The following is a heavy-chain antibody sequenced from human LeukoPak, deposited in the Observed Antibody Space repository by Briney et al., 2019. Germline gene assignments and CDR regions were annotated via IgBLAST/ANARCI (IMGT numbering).Heavy chain of an antibody. CDR3: ARDPPDRMSHGFDC. V-gene: IGHV3-30*04. J-gene: IGHJ4*02. CDR2: ISYDGSNK. CDR1: GFTFSSYA. Sequence: GGFLRLSCAASGFTFSSYAMHWVRQAPGKGLEWVAVISYDGSNKYYADSVKGRFTISRDNSKNTLYLQMNSLRAEDTAVYYCARDPPDRMSHGFDCWGQGTLVTVSS.